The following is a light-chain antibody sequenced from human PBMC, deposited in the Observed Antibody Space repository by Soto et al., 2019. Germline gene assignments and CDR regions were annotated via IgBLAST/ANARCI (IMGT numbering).Light chain of an antibody. V-gene: IGKV3-15*01. Sequence: EIVLTQSPAALSVSPGDRATLSCRASQSVSSNLAWYQQKPGQAPRLLIHGAISRATGIPARFSGSGSGTEFALTISSLQSEDFAVYYCQQYGSSPSITFGQGTRLEIK. CDR2: GAI. CDR1: QSVSSN. CDR3: QQYGSSPSIT. J-gene: IGKJ5*01.